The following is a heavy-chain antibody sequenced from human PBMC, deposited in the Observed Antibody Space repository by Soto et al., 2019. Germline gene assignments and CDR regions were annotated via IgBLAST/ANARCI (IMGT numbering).Heavy chain of an antibody. CDR2: ISSSSSTI. J-gene: IGHJ4*02. Sequence: GGSLRLSCAASGFTFSSYSMNLVRQAPGKGLEWVSYISSSSSTIYYADSVKGRFTISRDNAKNSLYLQMNSLRAEDTAVYYCARAHYYYDSSGYFHYWGQGSLVTVSS. CDR3: ARAHYYYDSSGYFHY. D-gene: IGHD3-22*01. V-gene: IGHV3-48*01. CDR1: GFTFSSYS.